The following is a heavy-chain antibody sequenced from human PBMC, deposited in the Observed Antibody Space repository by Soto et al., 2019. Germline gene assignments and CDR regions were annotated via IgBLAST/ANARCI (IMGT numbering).Heavy chain of an antibody. CDR1: GGSISSYY. V-gene: IGHV4-59*01. CDR2: IYYSGST. D-gene: IGHD2-15*01. CDR3: ARAVIKGYCSGGSCYSFSFDY. J-gene: IGHJ4*01. Sequence: SETLSLTCTVSGGSISSYYWSWIRQPPGKGLEWIGYIYYSGSTNYNPSLKSRVTISVDTSKNQFSLKLSSVTAADTAVYYCARAVIKGYCSGGSCYSFSFDYWGHGTLVTVSS.